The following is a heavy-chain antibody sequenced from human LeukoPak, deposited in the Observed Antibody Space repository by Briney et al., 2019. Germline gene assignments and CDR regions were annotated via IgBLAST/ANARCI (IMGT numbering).Heavy chain of an antibody. CDR2: ISSNGGGT. CDR1: GFNFSSYA. CDR3: ARDAPFQYYYDSSGYLPMDV. J-gene: IGHJ6*03. V-gene: IGHV3-64*01. D-gene: IGHD3-22*01. Sequence: GGSLRLSCAASGFNFSSYAMHWVRQAPGKGLEYVSAISSNGGGTYYANSVKGRFTISRDNSKNTLYLQMGSLRAEDMAVYYCARDAPFQYYYDSSGYLPMDVWGKGTTVTVSS.